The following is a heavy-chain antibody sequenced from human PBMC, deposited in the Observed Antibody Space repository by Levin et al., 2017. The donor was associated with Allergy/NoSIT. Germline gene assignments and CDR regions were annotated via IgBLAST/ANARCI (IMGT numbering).Heavy chain of an antibody. CDR3: ATIYGDYSDFDY. CDR1: GGSFSSYY. D-gene: IGHD4-17*01. CDR2: ITHSGNT. Sequence: SETLSLTCAVYGGSFSSYYWSWIRQPPGKGLEWIGEITHSGNTHYNPSLKSRVTISVDTSRNQFSLRLTSVTAADTAVYYCATIYGDYSDFDYWGQGTLVTVSS. V-gene: IGHV4-34*01. J-gene: IGHJ4*02.